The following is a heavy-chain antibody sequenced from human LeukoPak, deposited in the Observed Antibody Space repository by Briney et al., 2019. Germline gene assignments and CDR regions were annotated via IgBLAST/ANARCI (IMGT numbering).Heavy chain of an antibody. J-gene: IGHJ2*01. Sequence: SETLSLTCTASGVTISSYYWSWIRQPPGKGLEWIGYIYYSGSTNYNPSLKSRVTISVDTSKNQFSLKLSSVTAADTAVYYCARQGRDDSSGYYYGPALYWYFDLWGRGTLVTVSS. CDR3: ARQGRDDSSGYYYGPALYWYFDL. CDR2: IYYSGST. CDR1: GVTISSYY. V-gene: IGHV4-59*08. D-gene: IGHD3-22*01.